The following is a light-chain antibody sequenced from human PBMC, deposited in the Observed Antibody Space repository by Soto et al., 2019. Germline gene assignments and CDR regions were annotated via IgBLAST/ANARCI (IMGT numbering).Light chain of an antibody. CDR2: AAS. Sequence: IQLTQSPSSLSASVGDRVTITCRASQGIRNDLGWYQQKPGKAPKLLIYAASSLQSGVPSRFSGSESGTDFTLTISSLQPEDFATYYCQQYNTDFSLTFGGGTKVDI. V-gene: IGKV1-6*01. J-gene: IGKJ4*01. CDR3: QQYNTDFSLT. CDR1: QGIRND.